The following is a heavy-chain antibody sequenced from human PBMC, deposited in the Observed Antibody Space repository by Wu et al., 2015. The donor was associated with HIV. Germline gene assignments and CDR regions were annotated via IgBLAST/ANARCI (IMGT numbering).Heavy chain of an antibody. J-gene: IGHJ2*01. Sequence: QGQLVQSGAEVKKPGASVKVSCKASGYTFTSYGISWVRQAPGQGLEWMGWISGYNDNTNYAQKVQGRVTMTTDTSTSTAYMELRSLRSDDTAVYYCARDDYYDSSGLGLPWYFDLWGRGTWSLSPQ. D-gene: IGHD3-22*01. CDR3: ARDDYYDSSGLGLPWYFDL. V-gene: IGHV1-18*01. CDR2: ISGYNDNT. CDR1: GYTFTSYG.